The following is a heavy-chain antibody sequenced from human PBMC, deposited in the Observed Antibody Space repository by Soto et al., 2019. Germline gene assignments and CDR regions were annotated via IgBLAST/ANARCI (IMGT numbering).Heavy chain of an antibody. CDR1: GYTFTSYG. D-gene: IGHD3-9*01. Sequence: GASVKVSCKASGYTFTSYGISWVRQAPGQGLEWMGWISAYNGNTNYAQKLQGRVTMTTDTSTSTAYMELRSLRSDDTAVYYCARTYYDILTGYPPLDIWSQGTMVTVSS. CDR3: ARTYYDILTGYPPLDI. V-gene: IGHV1-18*01. J-gene: IGHJ3*02. CDR2: ISAYNGNT.